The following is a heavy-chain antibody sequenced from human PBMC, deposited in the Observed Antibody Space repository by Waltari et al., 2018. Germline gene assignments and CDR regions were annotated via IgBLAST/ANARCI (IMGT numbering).Heavy chain of an antibody. D-gene: IGHD3-3*01. CDR1: GFTFSSYT. J-gene: IGHJ4*02. CDR2: IHNGGETT. CDR3: AKDSGVGGDDY. V-gene: IGHV3-23*01. Sequence: EVQLLESGGALVQPGGSLRLSCAASGFTFSSYTMNWVRQAPGQGLEWVSAIHNGGETTSYADSVKGRFTISRDNSKNTLYLQMNNLRAEDTAMYFCAKDSGVGGDDYWGQGTLVTVSS.